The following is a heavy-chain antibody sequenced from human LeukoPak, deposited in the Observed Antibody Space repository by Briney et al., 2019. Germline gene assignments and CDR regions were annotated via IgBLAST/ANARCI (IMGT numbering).Heavy chain of an antibody. Sequence: NPSETLSLTCAVSGGSISSGGYSWSWIRQPPGKGLEWIGYIYHSGSTYYNPSLKSRVTISVDTSKNQFSLKLSSVTATDTAVYYCARIRIQLGPYYFDYWGQGTLVTVSS. CDR3: ARIRIQLGPYYFDY. CDR1: GGSISSGGYS. D-gene: IGHD5-18*01. J-gene: IGHJ4*02. V-gene: IGHV4-30-2*01. CDR2: IYHSGST.